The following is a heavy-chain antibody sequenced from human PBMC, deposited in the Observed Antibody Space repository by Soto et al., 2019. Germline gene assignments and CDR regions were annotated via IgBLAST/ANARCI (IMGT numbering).Heavy chain of an antibody. CDR3: ARDGSRRGGYYYYYYGMDV. CDR2: IWYDGSNK. Sequence: GGSLRLSCAASGFTFSSYGMHWVRQAPGKGLEWVAVIWYDGSNKYYADSVKGRFTISRDNSKNTLYLQMNSLRAEDTAVYYCARDGSRRGGYYYYYYGMDVWGQGTTVTVSS. J-gene: IGHJ6*02. D-gene: IGHD6-6*01. CDR1: GFTFSSYG. V-gene: IGHV3-33*01.